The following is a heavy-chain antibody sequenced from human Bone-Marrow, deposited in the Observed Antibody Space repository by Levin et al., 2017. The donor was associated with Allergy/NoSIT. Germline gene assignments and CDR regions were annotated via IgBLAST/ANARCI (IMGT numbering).Heavy chain of an antibody. J-gene: IGHJ4*02. D-gene: IGHD6-19*01. V-gene: IGHV4-59*01. CDR3: ARVSVAGTEGFDY. CDR2: IYYSGGT. CDR1: GGSISSYY. Sequence: SETLSLTCTVSGGSISSYYWSWIRQPPGKGLEWIGYIYYSGGTNYNPSLKSRVTISVDTSKNQFSLKLSSVTAADTAVYYCARVSVAGTEGFDYWGQGTLVTVSS.